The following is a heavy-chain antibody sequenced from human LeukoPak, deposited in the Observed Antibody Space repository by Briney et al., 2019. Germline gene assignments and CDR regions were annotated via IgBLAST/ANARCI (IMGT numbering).Heavy chain of an antibody. CDR2: MSYDGNSK. Sequence: GRSLRLSCAASGFTFSGFVMHWVRQAPGEGLEWVAAMSYDGNSKYYADSVKGRFTISRDNSKNTVFLQMNSLRAEDTAVYYCAKDRSIAAGGTVSEIDNWGQGTLVTVSS. V-gene: IGHV3-30*18. CDR3: AKDRSIAAGGTVSEIDN. D-gene: IGHD6-13*01. CDR1: GFTFSGFV. J-gene: IGHJ4*02.